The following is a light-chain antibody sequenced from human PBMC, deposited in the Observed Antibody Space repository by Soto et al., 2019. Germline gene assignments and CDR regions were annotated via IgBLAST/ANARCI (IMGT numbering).Light chain of an antibody. J-gene: IGLJ3*02. V-gene: IGLV2-14*01. Sequence: QSVLTQPASVSGSHGRSITFSCTGTSNDIGGYNYVSWFQHHPDKAPKLIIYEVYDRPSGVSNRFSGSKSGNTASLTISGLQPEDEADYYCSSYTTNHTRVFGGGTNVTVL. CDR3: SSYTTNHTRV. CDR1: SNDIGGYNY. CDR2: EVY.